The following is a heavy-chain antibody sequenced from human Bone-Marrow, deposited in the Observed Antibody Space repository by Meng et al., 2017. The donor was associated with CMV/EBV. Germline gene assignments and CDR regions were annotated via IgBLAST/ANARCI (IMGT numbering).Heavy chain of an antibody. CDR3: ARDLVSTVPGAFDI. D-gene: IGHD5/OR15-5a*01. CDR2: ITSSREYI. V-gene: IGHV3-21*01. J-gene: IGHJ3*02. Sequence: GESLKISCVASGFTFSRCSMTWVRQAPGKGLEWVSTITSSREYIYYADSVEGRFTISRDNAKNSLYLQMNSLRAEDTAVYYCARDLVSTVPGAFDIWGQGTMVTVSS. CDR1: GFTFSRCS.